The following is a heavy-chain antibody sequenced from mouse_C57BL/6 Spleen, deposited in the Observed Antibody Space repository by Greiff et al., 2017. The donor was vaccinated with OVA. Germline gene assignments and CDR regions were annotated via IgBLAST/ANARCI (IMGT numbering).Heavy chain of an antibody. CDR1: GFNIKDDY. V-gene: IGHV14-4*01. D-gene: IGHD2-2*01. J-gene: IGHJ3*01. Sequence: VQLKESGAELVRPGASVKLSCTASGFNIKDDYMHWVKQRPEQGLEWIGWIDPENGDTEYASKFQGKATITADTSSNTAYLQLSSLTSEDTAVYYCTTSPLMVTGGYWGQGTLVTVSA. CDR3: TTSPLMVTGGY. CDR2: IDPENGDT.